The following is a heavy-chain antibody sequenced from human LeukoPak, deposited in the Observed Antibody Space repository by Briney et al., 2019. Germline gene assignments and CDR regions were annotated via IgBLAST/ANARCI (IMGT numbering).Heavy chain of an antibody. Sequence: ASVTVSCKASGYTFTGYYMHWVRQAPGQGLEWMGWINPNSGGTNYAQKFQGRVTMTRDTSISTAYMELSRLRSDDTAVYYCARAIGYCSGGSCYSGPFDYWGQGTLVTVSS. CDR1: GYTFTGYY. CDR3: ARAIGYCSGGSCYSGPFDY. J-gene: IGHJ4*02. V-gene: IGHV1-2*02. D-gene: IGHD2-15*01. CDR2: INPNSGGT.